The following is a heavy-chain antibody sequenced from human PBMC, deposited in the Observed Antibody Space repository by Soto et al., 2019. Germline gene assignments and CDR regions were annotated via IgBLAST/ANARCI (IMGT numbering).Heavy chain of an antibody. V-gene: IGHV5-51*01. CDR2: IYPGDSDT. J-gene: IGHJ6*02. Sequence: GESLKISCKGSGYSFTSYWIGWVRQMPGKGLEWMGIIYPGDSDTRYSPFFQGQVTISADKSISTAYLQWSSLKASDTAMYYCARGGSSTSNPPRYYGMDVWGQGTTVTVSS. CDR3: ARGGSSTSNPPRYYGMDV. CDR1: GYSFTSYW. D-gene: IGHD2-2*01.